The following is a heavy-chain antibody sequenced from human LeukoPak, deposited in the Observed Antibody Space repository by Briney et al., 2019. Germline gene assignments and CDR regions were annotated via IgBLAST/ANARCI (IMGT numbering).Heavy chain of an antibody. Sequence: SVKVSCKASGGTFSSYAISWVRQAPGQGLEWMGRIIPILGIANCAQKFQGRVTITADKSTSTAYMELSSLRSEDTAVYYCARERAPADYGDPYYFDYWGQGTLVTVSS. CDR3: ARERAPADYGDPYYFDY. J-gene: IGHJ4*02. CDR1: GGTFSSYA. CDR2: IIPILGIA. V-gene: IGHV1-69*04. D-gene: IGHD4-17*01.